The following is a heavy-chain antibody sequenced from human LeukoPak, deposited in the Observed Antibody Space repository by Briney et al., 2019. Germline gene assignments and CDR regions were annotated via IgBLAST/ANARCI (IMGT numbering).Heavy chain of an antibody. CDR1: GYSISSGYY. CDR3: ARDIVVVVAEKNNWFDP. D-gene: IGHD2-15*01. J-gene: IGHJ5*02. CDR2: IYHSGST. Sequence: PSETLSLTCTVSGYSISSGYYWGWIRQPPGKGLEWIGSIYHSGSTYYNPSLKSRVTISVDTSKNQFSLKLSSVTAADTAVYYCARDIVVVVAEKNNWFDPWGQGTLVTVSS. V-gene: IGHV4-38-2*02.